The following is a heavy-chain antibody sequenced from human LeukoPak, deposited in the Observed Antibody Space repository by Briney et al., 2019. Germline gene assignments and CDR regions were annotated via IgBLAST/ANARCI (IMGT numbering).Heavy chain of an antibody. J-gene: IGHJ4*02. Sequence: SETLSLTCTVSGGSISSYYWSWIRQPPGKGLEWIGYIYYSGSTYYNPSLKSRVTISVDTSKNQFSLKLSSVTAADTAVYYCASSGYYYVNFDYWGQGTLVTVSS. D-gene: IGHD3-22*01. CDR3: ASSGYYYVNFDY. CDR1: GGSISSYY. CDR2: IYYSGST. V-gene: IGHV4-59*12.